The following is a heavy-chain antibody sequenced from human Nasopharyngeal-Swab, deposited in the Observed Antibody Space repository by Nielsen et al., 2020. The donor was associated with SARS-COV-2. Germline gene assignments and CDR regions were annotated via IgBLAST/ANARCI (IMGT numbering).Heavy chain of an antibody. CDR1: GFTVTSNY. CDR2: IYDGGST. J-gene: IGHJ6*03. Sequence: GASLKISCAASGFTVTSNYMSWVRQAPGKGLEWVSIIYDGGSTYYADTVRGRFTISRDYSKNTLYLQMNSLRAEDTAVYYCAGDQLTDYGYYYHMDVWGRGTTVTVSS. D-gene: IGHD3-9*01. CDR3: AGDQLTDYGYYYHMDV. V-gene: IGHV3-66*01.